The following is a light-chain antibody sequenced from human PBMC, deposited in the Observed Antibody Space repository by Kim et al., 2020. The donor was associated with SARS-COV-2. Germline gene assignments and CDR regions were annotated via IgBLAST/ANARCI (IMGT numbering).Light chain of an antibody. CDR3: SSYAGSNNLV. V-gene: IGLV2-8*01. CDR2: EVS. J-gene: IGLJ3*02. CDR1: SSDVGAYNY. Sequence: QSALTQPPSASGSPGQSVTISCTGTSSDVGAYNYVSWYQQHPGKAPKLMIYEVSKRPSGVPDRFSGSKSGSTASLTVSGLQAEDEGDYYCSSYAGSNNLVFGGGTQLTVL.